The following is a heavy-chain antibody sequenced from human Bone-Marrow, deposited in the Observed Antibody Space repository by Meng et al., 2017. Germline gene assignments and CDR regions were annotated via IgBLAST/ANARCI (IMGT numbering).Heavy chain of an antibody. V-gene: IGHV4-59*01. CDR3: ARRSAWFGSFDY. CDR1: GGFISSYY. CDR2: IYYSGST. Sequence: HLTVPAPGWVKPSVALAPTCTVSGGFISSYYWSWIRQPPGKGLEWIGYIYYSGSTNYNPSLMRRVTISVDTSKTQFSLTLSSVTAADTAVYYCARRSAWFGSFDYWGQGTLVTVSS. J-gene: IGHJ4*02. D-gene: IGHD3-10*01.